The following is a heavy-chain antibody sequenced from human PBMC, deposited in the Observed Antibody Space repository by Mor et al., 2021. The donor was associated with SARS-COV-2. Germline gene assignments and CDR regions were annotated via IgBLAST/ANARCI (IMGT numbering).Heavy chain of an antibody. J-gene: IGHJ5*01. Sequence: GFTFSSYAMHWVRQAPGKGLEWVAVISYDGSNKYYADSVKGRFTISRDNSKNTLYLQMNSLRAEDTAVYYCARSMGAAAHTNWF. D-gene: IGHD2-15*01. CDR1: GFTFSSYA. CDR2: ISYDGSNK. CDR3: ARSMGAAAHTNWF. V-gene: IGHV3-30*01.